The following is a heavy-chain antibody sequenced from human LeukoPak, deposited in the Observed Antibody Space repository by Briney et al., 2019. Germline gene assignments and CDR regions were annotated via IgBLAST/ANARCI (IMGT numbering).Heavy chain of an antibody. CDR2: ISFSGDII. V-gene: IGHV3-48*03. Sequence: GGSLRLSCAASGFTFSSYEMNWVRQAPGKGLEWVSYISFSGDIIHYADSVKGRFTISRDNAKNSLYLQMNSLRAEDTAVYYCARGKIGYYYGDYDGYWGQGTLVTVSS. CDR3: ARGKIGYYYGDYDGY. J-gene: IGHJ4*02. D-gene: IGHD4-17*01. CDR1: GFTFSSYE.